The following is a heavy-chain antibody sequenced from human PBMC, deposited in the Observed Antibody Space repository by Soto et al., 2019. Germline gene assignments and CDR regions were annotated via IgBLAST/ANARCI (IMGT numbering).Heavy chain of an antibody. CDR1: GFTFSSYA. J-gene: IGHJ4*02. V-gene: IGHV3-23*01. D-gene: IGHD3-3*01. CDR3: ANRPLVRFLGENYFDY. Sequence: GSLLVPCSASGFTFSSYAMSWVRQAPGKGLEWVSAISGSGGSTYYADSVKVRFTISRDNSKNTLYLQMNSLRAEDTAVYYCANRPLVRFLGENYFDYWGQGTLVTVYS. CDR2: ISGSGGST.